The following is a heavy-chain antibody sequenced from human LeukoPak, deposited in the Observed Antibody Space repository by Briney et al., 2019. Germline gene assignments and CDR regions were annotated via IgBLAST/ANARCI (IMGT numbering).Heavy chain of an antibody. J-gene: IGHJ4*02. V-gene: IGHV1-2*06. CDR3: ARLKGIVGATNSDY. Sequence: ASVKVSCKASGYTFTGYYMHWVRQAPGQGLEWMGRINPNSGGTNYAQKFQGRVTMTRDTSISTAYGELSRLRSDDTAVYYCARLKGIVGATNSDYWGQGTLVTVSS. CDR2: INPNSGGT. CDR1: GYTFTGYY. D-gene: IGHD1-26*01.